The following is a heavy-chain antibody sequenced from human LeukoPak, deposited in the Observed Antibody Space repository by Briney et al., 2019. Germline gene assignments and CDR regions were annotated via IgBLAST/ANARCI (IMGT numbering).Heavy chain of an antibody. Sequence: GGSLRLSCAASGFTFSSYGMHWVRQAPGKGLEWVSSLSGSGYNTYYADSVKGRFTISRDNSKNTVYLQMNSLRAEDTAVYYCAKDPYGTRYFDYWGQGILVTVSS. CDR1: GFTFSSYG. J-gene: IGHJ4*02. CDR3: AKDPYGTRYFDY. D-gene: IGHD2-2*01. V-gene: IGHV3-23*01. CDR2: LSGSGYNT.